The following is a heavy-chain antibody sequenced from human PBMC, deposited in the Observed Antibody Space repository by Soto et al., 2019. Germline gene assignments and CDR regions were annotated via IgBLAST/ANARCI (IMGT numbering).Heavy chain of an antibody. Sequence: EVQLLESGGGLLQPGGSLRLSCAASGFTLSSYAMSWVRQAPGKGLEWVSAISSDGDYTYYADSVKGRFTISRDNSGNTLYLQMNSLRAEDTAVYFCAKHLARRTVTTFDCWGQGTLVTVSS. D-gene: IGHD4-17*01. CDR3: AKHLARRTVTTFDC. CDR2: ISSDGDYT. V-gene: IGHV3-23*01. CDR1: GFTLSSYA. J-gene: IGHJ4*02.